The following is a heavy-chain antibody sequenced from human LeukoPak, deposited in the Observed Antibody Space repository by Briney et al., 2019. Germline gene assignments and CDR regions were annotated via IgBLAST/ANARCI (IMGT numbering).Heavy chain of an antibody. V-gene: IGHV3-30*18. CDR1: GFTFSSYA. D-gene: IGHD2-2*01. Sequence: PGGSLRLSCAASGFTFSSYAMSWVRQAPGKGLEWVAVISYDGSNKHYADSVKGRFTISRDNSKNTLYLQMNSLRAEDTAVYYCAKEGCSSTSCYEGFDYWGQGTLVTVSS. CDR2: ISYDGSNK. CDR3: AKEGCSSTSCYEGFDY. J-gene: IGHJ4*02.